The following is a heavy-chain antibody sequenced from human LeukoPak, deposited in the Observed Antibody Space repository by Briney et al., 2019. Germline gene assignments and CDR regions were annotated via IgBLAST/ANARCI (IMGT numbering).Heavy chain of an antibody. CDR2: ISYDGSNK. D-gene: IGHD2-15*01. V-gene: IGHV3-30*18. CDR3: AKLYCSGGSCYSAPDY. J-gene: IGHJ4*02. Sequence: PGGSLRLSCAASGFTFSSYSMHWVRQAPGKGLEWVAVISYDGSNKYYADSVKGRFTISRDNSKNTLYLQMNSLRAEDTAVYYCAKLYCSGGSCYSAPDYWGQGTLVTVSS. CDR1: GFTFSSYS.